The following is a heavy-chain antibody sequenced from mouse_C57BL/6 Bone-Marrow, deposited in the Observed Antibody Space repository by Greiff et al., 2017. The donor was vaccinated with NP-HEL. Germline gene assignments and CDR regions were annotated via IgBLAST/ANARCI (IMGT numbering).Heavy chain of an antibody. J-gene: IGHJ4*01. CDR1: GFTFSDYY. CDR3: ARQGLPLYAMDY. V-gene: IGHV5-12*01. CDR2: ISNGGGST. D-gene: IGHD2-4*01. Sequence: DVHLVESGGGLVQPGGSLKLSCEASGFTFSDYYMYWVRQTPEKRLEWVAYISNGGGSTYYHDNVKGRFTISRDNAKNTLYLQMSRLKTADTAMYYCARQGLPLYAMDYWGQGTSVTVSS.